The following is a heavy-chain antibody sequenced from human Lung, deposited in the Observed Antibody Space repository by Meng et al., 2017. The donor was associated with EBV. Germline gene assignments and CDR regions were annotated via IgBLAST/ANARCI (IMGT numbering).Heavy chain of an antibody. CDR3: ASPLGILGIVDL. Sequence: LLQQGWGPGLVKPSGTMSLTCTVSGGSISSSSYYWGWIRQPPGKGLELIGSIYYSGSTYYTPSLKSRVTISVDTSKNQFSLKLSSVTAADTAVYYCASPLGILGIVDLWGRGTLVTVSS. J-gene: IGHJ2*01. CDR1: GGSISSSSYY. V-gene: IGHV4-39*01. D-gene: IGHD7-27*01. CDR2: IYYSGST.